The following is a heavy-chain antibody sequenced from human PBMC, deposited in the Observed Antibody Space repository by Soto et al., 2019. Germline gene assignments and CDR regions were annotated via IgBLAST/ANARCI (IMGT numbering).Heavy chain of an antibody. CDR3: AKDKGRITMVRGVNFDY. CDR1: GFTFSSYA. Sequence: EVQLLESGGGLVQPGGSLRLSCAASGFTFSSYAMSWVRQAPGKGLEWVSAISGSGGSTYYADSVKGRFTISRDNSKNTLYLQMNSLRAEETAVYYCAKDKGRITMVRGVNFDYWGQGTLVTVSS. CDR2: ISGSGGST. V-gene: IGHV3-23*01. D-gene: IGHD3-10*01. J-gene: IGHJ4*02.